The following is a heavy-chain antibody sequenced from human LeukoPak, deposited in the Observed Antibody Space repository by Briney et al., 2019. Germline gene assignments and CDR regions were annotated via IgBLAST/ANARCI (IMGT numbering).Heavy chain of an antibody. V-gene: IGHV3-21*01. Sequence: GGSLRLSCAASGFTFSSYSMNWVRQAPGKGLEWVSSISRSSSYIYYTDSVKGRFTIARDNAKNSLYLQMNSLRAEDTAVYYCARSSGRHVVVVPDSHGMDVWGKGTTVTVSS. CDR2: ISRSSSYI. D-gene: IGHD2-2*01. CDR3: ARSSGRHVVVVPDSHGMDV. CDR1: GFTFSSYS. J-gene: IGHJ6*04.